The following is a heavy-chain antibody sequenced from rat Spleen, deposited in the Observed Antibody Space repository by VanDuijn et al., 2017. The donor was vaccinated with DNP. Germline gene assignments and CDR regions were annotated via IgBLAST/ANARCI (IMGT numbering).Heavy chain of an antibody. D-gene: IGHD1-7*01. CDR2: IWGHGST. CDR1: GFSLTNYG. Sequence: QVQLKESGPVLVQASETLSLTCTVSGFSLTNYGVVWVRQSPGKGQEWMGIIWGHGSTDYSSTLKSRLSINRDTSKSQVFLKMNSLQTDDTAIYYCTRESWGYVMDAWGQGASVTVSS. CDR3: TRESWGYVMDA. J-gene: IGHJ4*01. V-gene: IGHV2S75*01.